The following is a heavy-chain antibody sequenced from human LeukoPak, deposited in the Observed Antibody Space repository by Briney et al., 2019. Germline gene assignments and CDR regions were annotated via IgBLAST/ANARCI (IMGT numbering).Heavy chain of an antibody. J-gene: IGHJ4*02. V-gene: IGHV4-39*01. CDR2: IFYSGTT. Sequence: SETLSLTRTVSGGSISSSSYYWGWIRQPPGKGLEWIGNIFYSGTTYYNPSLMSRVTISVDTSKNQFSLKMRSLTAADTAVYYCARVLRGGTYYFDYWGQGTLVTVSS. CDR1: GGSISSSSYY. CDR3: ARVLRGGTYYFDY. D-gene: IGHD2-15*01.